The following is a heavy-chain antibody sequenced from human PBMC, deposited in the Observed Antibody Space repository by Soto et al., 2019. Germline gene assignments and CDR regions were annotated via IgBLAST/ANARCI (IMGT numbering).Heavy chain of an antibody. CDR2: INPNSGNT. CDR3: ARGLRGSSSVRNYYYYMDV. D-gene: IGHD6-6*01. Sequence: ASVKVSCKASGYTFTSYDINWVRQATGQGLEWFGWINPNSGNTGYAQKFQGRVTMTRNTSISTAYMELSSLRFEDTAVYYCARGLRGSSSVRNYYYYMDVWGKGTTVTVSS. V-gene: IGHV1-8*01. J-gene: IGHJ6*03. CDR1: GYTFTSYD.